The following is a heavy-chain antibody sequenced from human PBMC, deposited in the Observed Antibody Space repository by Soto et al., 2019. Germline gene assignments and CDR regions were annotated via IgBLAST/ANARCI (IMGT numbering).Heavy chain of an antibody. CDR3: ARGMFTAAPLDY. V-gene: IGHV3-21*01. Sequence: GGSLRLSCAASGFTFSSYSMNWVRQAPGKGLEWVSSISSSSSYIYYADSVKGRFTISRGNAKNSLYLQMNSLRAEDTAVYYCARGMFTAAPLDYWGQGTLVTVSS. J-gene: IGHJ4*02. D-gene: IGHD2-15*01. CDR1: GFTFSSYS. CDR2: ISSSSSYI.